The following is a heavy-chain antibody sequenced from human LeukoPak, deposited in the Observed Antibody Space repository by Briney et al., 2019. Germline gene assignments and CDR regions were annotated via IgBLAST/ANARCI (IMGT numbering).Heavy chain of an antibody. Sequence: EASVKVSCKASGYTFTGYYMHWVRQAPGQGLEWMGWINPNSGGTNYAQKFQGRVTMTRDTSISTAYMELSRLRSDDTAVYYCANCYDILTGYCWWFDPWGQGTLVTVSS. V-gene: IGHV1-2*02. CDR1: GYTFTGYY. CDR2: INPNSGGT. D-gene: IGHD3-9*01. J-gene: IGHJ5*02. CDR3: ANCYDILTGYCWWFDP.